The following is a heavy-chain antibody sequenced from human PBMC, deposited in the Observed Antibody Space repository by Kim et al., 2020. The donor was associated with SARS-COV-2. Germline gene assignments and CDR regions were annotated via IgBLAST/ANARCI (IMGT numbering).Heavy chain of an antibody. CDR3: TRDVLAGYCN. J-gene: IGHJ4*02. Sequence: GTTYYRATVISQFTMSRDNAKNTMYLQMNSVRAEDTAVYYCTRDVLAGYCNWGQGTLVTVSS. CDR2: GTT. V-gene: IGHV3-53*01. D-gene: IGHD2-21*01.